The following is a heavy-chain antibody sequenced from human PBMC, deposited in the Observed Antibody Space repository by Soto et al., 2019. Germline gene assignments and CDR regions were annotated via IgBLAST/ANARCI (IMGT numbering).Heavy chain of an antibody. CDR3: ARESGDWPLNWFDP. J-gene: IGHJ5*02. V-gene: IGHV3-74*01. CDR1: GFNFSNNC. CDR2: ITSDGKSK. D-gene: IGHD2-21*02. Sequence: XEFLRLSCAASGFNFSNNCRHWVRQRPAEGLVWVSRITSDGKSKAYAESVKGRFAISRDNAKNTLYLQMNGLTAEDTAVYYCARESGDWPLNWFDPWGQGTLVTVSS.